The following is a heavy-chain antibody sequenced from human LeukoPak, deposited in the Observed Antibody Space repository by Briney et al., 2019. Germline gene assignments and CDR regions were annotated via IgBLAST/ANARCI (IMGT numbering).Heavy chain of an antibody. CDR2: IYYSGNT. D-gene: IGHD3-10*01. Sequence: SETLSLTCSLSGGSISSSSYYWAWIRQPPGKGLEWIGSIYYSGNTYYSPSLKSRVTIFVDTSKNEFSLNLSSVTAADTAVYYCARDHSWFGEFFYDYWGQGTLVTVSS. CDR3: ARDHSWFGEFFYDY. CDR1: GGSISSSSYY. J-gene: IGHJ4*02. V-gene: IGHV4-39*07.